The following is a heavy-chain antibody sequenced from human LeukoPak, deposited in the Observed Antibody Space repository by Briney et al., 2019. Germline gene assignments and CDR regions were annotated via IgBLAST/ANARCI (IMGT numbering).Heavy chain of an antibody. CDR3: ARAAYYYDSSGFGDY. D-gene: IGHD3-22*01. V-gene: IGHV3-21*01. Sequence: GGSLRLSCAASGFTFSSYEMNWVRQAPGKGLEWVSSISSSSSYIYYADSVKGRFTISRDNAKNSLYLQMNSLRAEDTAVYYCARAAYYYDSSGFGDYWGQGTLVTVSS. CDR2: ISSSSSYI. CDR1: GFTFSSYE. J-gene: IGHJ4*02.